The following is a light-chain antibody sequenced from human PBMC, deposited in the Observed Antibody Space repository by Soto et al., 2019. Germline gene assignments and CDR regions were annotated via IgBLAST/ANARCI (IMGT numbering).Light chain of an antibody. CDR3: QQDHSISQT. V-gene: IGKV4-1*01. Sequence: DIVMTQSPDSLAVPLGERATMNCKSIQNILYSPNNKNYLAWYQQRPGQPPKLLIKWASAREPGVPDRFSGSGSGTDFTLTISSLQAEDVAVYYCQQDHSISQTFGQGTKLEIK. CDR2: WAS. J-gene: IGKJ2*01. CDR1: QNILYSPNNKNY.